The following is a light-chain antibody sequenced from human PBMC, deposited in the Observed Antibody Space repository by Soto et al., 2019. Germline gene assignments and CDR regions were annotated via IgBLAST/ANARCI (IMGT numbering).Light chain of an antibody. V-gene: IGLV2-14*01. CDR3: SSYTNSNTRV. CDR1: SSDVGGYTY. J-gene: IGLJ3*02. Sequence: QSALTQPASVSGSPGQSITISCTGTSSDVGGYTYVSWYQQHPGKAPKLMIYQVSNRPSGVSNRFSGSKSGNTASLTISGLQTEHEADYYCSSYTNSNTRVFVGGTKLTVL. CDR2: QVS.